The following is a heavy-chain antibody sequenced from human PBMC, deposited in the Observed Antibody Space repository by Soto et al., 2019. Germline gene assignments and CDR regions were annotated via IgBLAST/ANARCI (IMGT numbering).Heavy chain of an antibody. Sequence: QVQLVQSGVEVKKPGASVKVSCKASGYTFSHYSISWVRQAPGQGLEWMGWISAYNGDTNYAQEVQGRITLTTDTXXSTAYMELRSLRSDDTVVYYCARDHAGSGWFRFDYWGQGTLVTVSS. CDR2: ISAYNGDT. CDR1: GYTFSHYS. V-gene: IGHV1-18*01. J-gene: IGHJ4*02. CDR3: ARDHAGSGWFRFDY. D-gene: IGHD6-19*01.